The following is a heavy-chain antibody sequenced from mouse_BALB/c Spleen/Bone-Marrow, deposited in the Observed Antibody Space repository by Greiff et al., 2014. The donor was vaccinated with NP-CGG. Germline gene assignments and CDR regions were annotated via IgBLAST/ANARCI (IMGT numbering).Heavy chain of an antibody. CDR3: ARITTATGAMDY. CDR2: IWADGST. D-gene: IGHD1-2*01. CDR1: GFSLTNYG. V-gene: IGHV2-9*02. J-gene: IGHJ4*01. Sequence: QVQLKESGPGLVAPSQSLSITCTVSGFSLTNYGVHWVRQPPGKGLEWLGVIWADGSTNYNSALMSRLSISKDNSKSQVFFKMNSLQTDDTAMYYCARITTATGAMDYWGHGTAVTVSS.